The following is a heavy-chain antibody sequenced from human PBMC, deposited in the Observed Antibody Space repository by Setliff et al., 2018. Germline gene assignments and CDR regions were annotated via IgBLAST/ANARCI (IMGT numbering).Heavy chain of an antibody. D-gene: IGHD6-25*01. V-gene: IGHV3-21*06. CDR2: ISPYSDYI. Sequence: LRLPCAASTFTLGTYSMHWVRQAPGKGLAWVSSISPYSDYIYYADSVKGCFTISRDNAKNSLYLQMNSLGAEDTAVYFCARSPANGGHDAFDVWGQGTMVTVSS. CDR3: ARSPANGGHDAFDV. CDR1: TFTLGTYS. J-gene: IGHJ3*01.